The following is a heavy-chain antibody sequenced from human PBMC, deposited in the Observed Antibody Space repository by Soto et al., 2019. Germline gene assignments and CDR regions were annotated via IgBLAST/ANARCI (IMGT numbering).Heavy chain of an antibody. V-gene: IGHV4-59*08. CDR2: VYYTGST. CDR1: GGSISGYY. D-gene: IGHD1-20*01. CDR3: PRHSNDNRKPFDY. Sequence: PSETLSLTCTVSGGSISGYYWSWFRQPPGKGLEWIAAVYYTGSTNYNPSLKSRVTISLDTSKTQFSLKLSSVTAADSVVYFCPRHSNDNRKPFDYWGQVSLVT. J-gene: IGHJ4*02.